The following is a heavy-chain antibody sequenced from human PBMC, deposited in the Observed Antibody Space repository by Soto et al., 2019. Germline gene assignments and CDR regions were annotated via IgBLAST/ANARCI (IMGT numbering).Heavy chain of an antibody. CDR3: AKDEGKLSDVDTAMGPGRKYYYYYGMDV. Sequence: GGSLRLSCAASGFTFSSYGMHWVRQAPGKGLEWVAVISYDGSNKYYADSVKGRFTISRDNSKNTLYLQMNSLRAEDTAVYYCAKDEGKLSDVDTAMGPGRKYYYYYGMDVWGQGTTVTVSS. V-gene: IGHV3-30*18. CDR2: ISYDGSNK. D-gene: IGHD5-18*01. CDR1: GFTFSSYG. J-gene: IGHJ6*02.